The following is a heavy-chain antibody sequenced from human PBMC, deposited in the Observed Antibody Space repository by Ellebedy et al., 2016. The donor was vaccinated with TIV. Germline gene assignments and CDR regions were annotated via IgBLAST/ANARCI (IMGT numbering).Heavy chain of an antibody. D-gene: IGHD4-17*01. Sequence: GESLKISCVASGFSFRSYWMSWVRQAPGKGLEWVANIYQDGSNQYYVDSVKGRFTISRDNANKSLFLQMNSLRGEDTAVYYCARRGSYGDYAVQINSWSDRWGRGTLVTVSP. V-gene: IGHV3-7*01. J-gene: IGHJ5*02. CDR3: ARRGSYGDYAVQINSWSDR. CDR1: GFSFRSYW. CDR2: IYQDGSNQ.